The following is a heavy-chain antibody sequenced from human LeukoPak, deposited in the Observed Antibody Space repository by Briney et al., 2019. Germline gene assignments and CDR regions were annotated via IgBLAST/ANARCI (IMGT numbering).Heavy chain of an antibody. CDR3: ARDHLQYYDFWSGYRAPGDY. V-gene: IGHV1-2*02. CDR2: INPNSGGT. J-gene: IGHJ4*02. CDR1: GYTFTGYY. D-gene: IGHD3-3*01. Sequence: GASVKVSCKASGYTFTGYYMHWVRQAPGQGLEWMGWINPNSGGTNYAQKFQGRVTMTRDTSISTAYMELSRLRSDDTAVYYCARDHLQYYDFWSGYRAPGDYWGQGTLVTVSS.